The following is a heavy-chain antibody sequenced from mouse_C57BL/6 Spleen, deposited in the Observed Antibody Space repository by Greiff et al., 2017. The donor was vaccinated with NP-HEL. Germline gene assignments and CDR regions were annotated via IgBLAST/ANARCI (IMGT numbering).Heavy chain of an antibody. Sequence: QVQLQQPGAELVRPGTSVKLSCKASGYTFTSYWMHWVKQRPGQGLEWIGVIDPSDSYTNYNQKFKGKATLTVDTSSSTAYMQLSSLTSEDSAVYYCARASSGYVFDYWGQGTTLTVSS. CDR1: GYTFTSYW. J-gene: IGHJ2*01. V-gene: IGHV1-59*01. CDR2: IDPSDSYT. CDR3: ARASSGYVFDY. D-gene: IGHD3-2*02.